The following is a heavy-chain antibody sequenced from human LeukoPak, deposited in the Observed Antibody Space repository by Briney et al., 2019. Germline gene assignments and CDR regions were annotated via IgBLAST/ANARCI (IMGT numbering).Heavy chain of an antibody. CDR1: DGSISSYY. V-gene: IGHV4-59*08. J-gene: IGHJ6*02. CDR2: IYYSGST. CDR3: ARQGRVPAARYYYYGMDV. Sequence: SETLSLTCTVSDGSISSYYWSWIRQPPGKGLEWIGYIYYSGSTNYNPSLKSRVTISVDTSKNQFSLKLSSVTAADTAVYYCARQGRVPAARYYYYGMDVWGQGTTVTVSS. D-gene: IGHD2-2*01.